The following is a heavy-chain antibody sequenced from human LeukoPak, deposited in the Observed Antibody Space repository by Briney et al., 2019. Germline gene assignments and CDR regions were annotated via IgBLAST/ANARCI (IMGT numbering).Heavy chain of an antibody. D-gene: IGHD2-2*01. Sequence: SETLSLTCTVSGGSISSYYWSWIRQPPGKGLEWIGYIYYSGSTNYNPSLKSRVTISVGTSKNQFSLKLSSVTAADTAVYYCARVCYGRGYYYYYMDVWGKGTTVTVSS. CDR1: GGSISSYY. CDR3: ARVCYGRGYYYYYMDV. V-gene: IGHV4-59*01. J-gene: IGHJ6*03. CDR2: IYYSGST.